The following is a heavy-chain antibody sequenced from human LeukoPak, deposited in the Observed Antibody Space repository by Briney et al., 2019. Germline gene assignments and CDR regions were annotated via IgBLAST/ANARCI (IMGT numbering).Heavy chain of an antibody. CDR1: GFTLSSYW. CDR2: INSDGSST. V-gene: IGHV3-74*01. Sequence: PGGSLRLSCAASGFTLSSYWMHWVRQAPGKGLVWVSRINSDGSSTSYADSVKGRFTISRDNAKNTLYLQMNSLRDEDTAVYYCARAFSSYGGYVGLDYWGQGTLVTVPS. D-gene: IGHD4-17*01. J-gene: IGHJ4*02. CDR3: ARAFSSYGGYVGLDY.